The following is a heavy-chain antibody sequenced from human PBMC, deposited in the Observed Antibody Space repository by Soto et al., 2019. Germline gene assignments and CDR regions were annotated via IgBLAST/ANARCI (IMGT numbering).Heavy chain of an antibody. CDR2: MNPNSGNT. D-gene: IGHD1-20*01. CDR1: GYTFISYD. V-gene: IGHV1-8*01. Sequence: QVQLVQSGAEVKKPGASVKVSCKASGYTFISYDINWVRQATGQGLEWMGWMNPNSGNTGYAPKFQGRVTITRDSSISTAYMGVSSLKSEDTAVYYCARGKWGISGTIIRFDYWGQGTLVTVSS. CDR3: ARGKWGISGTIIRFDY. J-gene: IGHJ4*02.